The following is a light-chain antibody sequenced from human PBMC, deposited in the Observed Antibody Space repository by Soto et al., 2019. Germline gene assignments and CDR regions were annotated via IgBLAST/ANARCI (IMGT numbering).Light chain of an antibody. V-gene: IGKV3-20*01. CDR1: QGVSTNY. CDR2: GAS. Sequence: DIVLTQSPGTLSLSPGDRATLSCRASQGVSTNYVAWYQQKPGQSPRLLIYGASSRAAGIPDRFSGSGSGTDFTLTISRVEPEDVAVFYCHQYGHSPYTFGQGTKLEIK. J-gene: IGKJ2*01. CDR3: HQYGHSPYT.